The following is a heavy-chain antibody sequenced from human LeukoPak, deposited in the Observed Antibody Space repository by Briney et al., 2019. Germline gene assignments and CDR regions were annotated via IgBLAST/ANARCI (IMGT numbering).Heavy chain of an antibody. CDR3: ARVPMRARYYGSGSMDV. J-gene: IGHJ6*03. V-gene: IGHV3-48*01. CDR2: ISSFSGTI. CDR1: GITFSSYS. D-gene: IGHD3-10*01. Sequence: SGGSLRLSCVASGITFSSYSMNWVRQAPGKGLEWVSYISSFSGTINYADSVKGRFTISRDNAKNSLYLQMNSLRAEDTAVYYCARVPMRARYYGSGSMDVWGKGTTVTVSS.